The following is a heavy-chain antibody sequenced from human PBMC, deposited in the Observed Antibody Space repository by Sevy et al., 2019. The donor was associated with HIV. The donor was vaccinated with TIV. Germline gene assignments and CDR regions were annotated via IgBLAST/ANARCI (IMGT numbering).Heavy chain of an antibody. CDR1: EFTFSSYA. D-gene: IGHD2-15*01. J-gene: IGHJ6*02. CDR3: AKRFCSGATCHRDYYYYGMDV. Sequence: GGSLRLSCSASEFTFSSYAMSWVRQAPGKGLEWVSSISGSGRFTYYADFVEGRFIISRDNSKNTLSVQMNSLRAEDTAVYYCAKRFCSGATCHRDYYYYGMDVWGQGTTVTVSS. CDR2: ISGSGRFT. V-gene: IGHV3-23*01.